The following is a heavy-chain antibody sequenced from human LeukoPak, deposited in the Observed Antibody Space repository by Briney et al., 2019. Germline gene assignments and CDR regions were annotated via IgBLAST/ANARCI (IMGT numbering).Heavy chain of an antibody. CDR3: TRDPNGDYVGAFDF. CDR2: IRGSGSGT. V-gene: IGHV3-23*01. CDR1: GFTFSSYA. D-gene: IGHD4-17*01. Sequence: GGSLRLSCAASGFTFSSYAMTWVRQAPGKGLEWVSSIRGSGSGTDYADSVEGRFTISRDNSRNTLYLQMNRLRAEDTAVYYCTRDPNGDYVGAFDFWGQGTLVTVSS. J-gene: IGHJ3*01.